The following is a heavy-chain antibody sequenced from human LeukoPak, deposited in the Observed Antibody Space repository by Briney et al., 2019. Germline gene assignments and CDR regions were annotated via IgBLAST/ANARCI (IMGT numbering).Heavy chain of an antibody. V-gene: IGHV4-38-2*02. J-gene: IGHJ4*02. Sequence: SETLSLTCTVSGYSINIGYYWVWIRQPPGKGLEWVGSISHSGSTYYNPSLKSRVSISVDTSKNQFSLKVNPVTAADTAVYYCARGIRYTSGLSDYWGQGTLVTVSS. CDR3: ARGIRYTSGLSDY. CDR2: ISHSGST. D-gene: IGHD6-19*01. CDR1: GYSINIGYY.